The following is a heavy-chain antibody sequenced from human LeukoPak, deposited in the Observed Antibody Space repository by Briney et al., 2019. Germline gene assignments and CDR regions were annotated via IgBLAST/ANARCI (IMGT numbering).Heavy chain of an antibody. CDR2: ISAYNGNT. V-gene: IGHV1-18*01. CDR1: GYTFTNYG. J-gene: IGHJ4*02. Sequence: ASVKVSCKASGYTFTNYGISWVRQAPGQGLEWMGWISAYNGNTNYAHQLQGRVTMTTDASTRTADMELSSLRSEDTAVYYCARNSGSGSHNPPLDYWGQGTLVTVSS. D-gene: IGHD3-10*01. CDR3: ARNSGSGSHNPPLDY.